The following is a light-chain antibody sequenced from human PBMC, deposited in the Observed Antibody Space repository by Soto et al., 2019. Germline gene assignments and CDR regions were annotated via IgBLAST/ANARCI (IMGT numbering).Light chain of an antibody. CDR1: QSVSSY. J-gene: IGKJ3*01. Sequence: EIVLTQSPATLSLSPGERATLSCRASQSVSSYLAWYQQKPGQAPRLLIYDASNRATGIPARFSGSGSGTDFTLTISSLEPEDVAVYDCQQRSNWPRFTFGPGTKVDIK. CDR2: DAS. V-gene: IGKV3-11*01. CDR3: QQRSNWPRFT.